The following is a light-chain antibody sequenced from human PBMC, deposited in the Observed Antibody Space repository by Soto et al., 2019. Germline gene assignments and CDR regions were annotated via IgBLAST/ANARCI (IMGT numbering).Light chain of an antibody. V-gene: IGKV1-5*01. CDR1: QSISSW. CDR2: DAS. CDR3: QQYNSYSGYT. J-gene: IGKJ2*01. Sequence: DIQMTQAPSTLSASVGDRVTITCRASQSISSWLAWYQQKPGKAPKLLIYDASSLESGVPSRFSRSGSGTEFTLTISSLQPDDFATYYCQQYNSYSGYTFGQGTKLEIK.